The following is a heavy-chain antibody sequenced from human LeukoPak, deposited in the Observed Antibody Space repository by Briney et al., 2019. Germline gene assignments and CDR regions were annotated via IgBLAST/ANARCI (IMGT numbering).Heavy chain of an antibody. CDR1: GGSISSGDYY. Sequence: PSQTLSLTCTVSGGSISSGDYYWSWIRQPPGKGLEWIGYIYYSGSTYYNPSLKSRVIISVDTSKNQFSLKLSSVTAADTAVYYCARDKLNWGSPYYFDSWGQGTLVTVSS. CDR3: ARDKLNWGSPYYFDS. V-gene: IGHV4-30-4*08. D-gene: IGHD7-27*01. J-gene: IGHJ4*02. CDR2: IYYSGST.